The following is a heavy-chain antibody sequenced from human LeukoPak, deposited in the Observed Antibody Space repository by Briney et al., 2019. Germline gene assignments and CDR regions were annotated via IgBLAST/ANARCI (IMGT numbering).Heavy chain of an antibody. CDR1: GFTFSSNA. J-gene: IGHJ4*02. CDR3: ARGPGVSDY. V-gene: IGHV3-30-3*01. Sequence: GGSLRLSCAASGFTFSSNAMHWVRQAPGKGLEWVAVISYDGSNKYYADSVKGRFTISRDNSKNTLYLQMNSLRAEDTAVYYCARGPGVSDYWGQGTLVTVSS. CDR2: ISYDGSNK. D-gene: IGHD7-27*01.